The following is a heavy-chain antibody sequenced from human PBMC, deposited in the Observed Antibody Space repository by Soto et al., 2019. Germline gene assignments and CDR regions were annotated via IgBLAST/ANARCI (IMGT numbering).Heavy chain of an antibody. CDR1: GFTFSSYS. Sequence: GGSLRLSCAASGFTFSSYSMNWVRQAPGKGLEWVSSISSSSSYIYYADSVKGRFTISRDNAKNSLYLQMNSLRAEDTAVYYCARDRDWDGQWLVRGGDVWGKGTTVTVSS. CDR3: ARDRDWDGQWLVRGGDV. V-gene: IGHV3-21*01. J-gene: IGHJ6*04. CDR2: ISSSSSYI. D-gene: IGHD6-19*01.